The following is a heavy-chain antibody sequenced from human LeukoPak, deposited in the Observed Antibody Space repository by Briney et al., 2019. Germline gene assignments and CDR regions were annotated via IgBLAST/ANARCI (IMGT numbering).Heavy chain of an antibody. CDR3: ATAVYYDILTGNIPLGY. CDR1: GYTLTELS. CDR2: FDPEDGET. Sequence: GASVKVSCKVSGYTLTELSMHWVRQAPGKGLEWMGRFDPEDGETIYAQKFQGRVTMTEDTSTDTAYMELSSLRSEDTAVYYCATAVYYDILTGNIPLGYWGQGTLVPVSS. D-gene: IGHD3-9*01. V-gene: IGHV1-24*01. J-gene: IGHJ4*02.